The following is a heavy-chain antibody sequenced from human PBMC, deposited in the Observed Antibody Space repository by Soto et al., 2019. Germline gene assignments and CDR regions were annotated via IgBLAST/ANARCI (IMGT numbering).Heavy chain of an antibody. D-gene: IGHD3-16*02. Sequence: SETLSLTCAVYGGSLSGYFWSWIRQPPGKGLEWIGEINHSGSTNYIPSLKSRVTISVDTSKNQFSLKLSSVTAADTAVYYCARGRLHLGELSFNYLDFWGQGTLVTVSS. V-gene: IGHV4-34*01. CDR3: ARGRLHLGELSFNYLDF. CDR1: GGSLSGYF. J-gene: IGHJ4*02. CDR2: INHSGST.